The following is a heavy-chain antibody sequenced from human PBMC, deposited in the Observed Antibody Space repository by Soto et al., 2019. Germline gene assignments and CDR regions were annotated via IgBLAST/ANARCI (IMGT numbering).Heavy chain of an antibody. D-gene: IGHD7-27*01. V-gene: IGHV3-23*01. CDR1: GFTFRSNA. Sequence: EVQLLESGGGLVQPGGSLRLSCVASGFTFRSNAMSWVRQAPGKGLEWGSHITSGSGGGTYYADSVKGRVTISRDNAKKTLYMQMNSLRVEDTAVYYCGKGTWGAFDIWGQGTLVTVSS. CDR2: ITSGSGGGT. CDR3: GKGTWGAFDI. J-gene: IGHJ3*02.